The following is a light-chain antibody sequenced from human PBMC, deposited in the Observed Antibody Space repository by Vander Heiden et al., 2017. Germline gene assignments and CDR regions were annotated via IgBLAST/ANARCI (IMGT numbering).Light chain of an antibody. CDR2: DTS. V-gene: IGLV7-46*01. CDR3: LLSYSGARSYVV. Sequence: QAVVTQEPSLTVSPGGTVTLTCGSSPGAVPSGHYPYWFQQKPGQAPRTLIYDTSNKHSWTPARFSGSLLGGKAALTLSGAQPEDEAEYYCLLSYSGARSYVVFGGGTKLTVL. CDR1: PGAVPSGHY. J-gene: IGLJ2*01.